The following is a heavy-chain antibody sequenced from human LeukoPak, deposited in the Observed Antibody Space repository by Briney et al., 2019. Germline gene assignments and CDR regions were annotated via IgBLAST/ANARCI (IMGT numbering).Heavy chain of an antibody. CDR1: GGSVSSGNYY. V-gene: IGHV4-61*01. D-gene: IGHD3-10*01. CDR2: IYYSGST. J-gene: IGHJ4*02. Sequence: SETLSLTCTVSGGSVSSGNYYWSWIRQPPGKGLEWIGYIYYSGSTNYNPSLQGRVTISLDTTKNQFSLKLSSVTAADTAVYYCARHYDSGSYPLDFWGQGTLVTVSS. CDR3: ARHYDSGSYPLDF.